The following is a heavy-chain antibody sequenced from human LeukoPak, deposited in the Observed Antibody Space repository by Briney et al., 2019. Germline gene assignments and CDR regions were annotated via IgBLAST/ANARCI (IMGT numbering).Heavy chain of an antibody. Sequence: PGGSLRLSCVASGFTFHAHGMNWVRQAPGKGLEWVSGISWNGGSISYADSVKGRFTISRDNTKNSLYLQMTSLNVEDTALYYCVKDGSYIAFDIWGLGTMVTVSS. CDR2: ISWNGGSI. CDR3: VKDGSYIAFDI. CDR1: GFTFHAHG. V-gene: IGHV3-20*04. J-gene: IGHJ3*02. D-gene: IGHD1-26*01.